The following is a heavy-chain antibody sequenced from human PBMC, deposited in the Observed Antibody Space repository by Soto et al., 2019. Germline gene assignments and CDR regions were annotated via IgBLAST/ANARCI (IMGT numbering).Heavy chain of an antibody. Sequence: ETLSLTCTVYGGSFTGSSWSWIRQPPGKGPEWIGEINHSGSTNYNPSLKSRVTISVDTSKAQFSLRLSSMTAADTAVYYCATADRVSVAALDSWGQGTLVTVSS. J-gene: IGHJ5*01. V-gene: IGHV4-34*01. CDR3: ATADRVSVAALDS. CDR1: GGSFTGSS. D-gene: IGHD6-19*01. CDR2: INHSGST.